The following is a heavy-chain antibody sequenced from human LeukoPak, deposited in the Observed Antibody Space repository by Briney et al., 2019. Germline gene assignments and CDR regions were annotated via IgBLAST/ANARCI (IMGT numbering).Heavy chain of an antibody. V-gene: IGHV4-59*01. Sequence: SETLSLTCTLSSGFMRSYYWSWLRQPPGQGLEWIGYLYYSGSTNYNPSLNSRATIPVDTSKNPYPLKLSPETAADTSVYYCARLGGYSGYDLDYWGQGTLVTVST. CDR1: SGFMRSYY. CDR3: ARLGGYSGYDLDY. CDR2: LYYSGST. J-gene: IGHJ4*02. D-gene: IGHD5-12*01.